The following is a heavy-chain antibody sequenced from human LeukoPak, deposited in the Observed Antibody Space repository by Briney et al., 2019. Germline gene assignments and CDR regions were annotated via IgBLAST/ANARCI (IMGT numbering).Heavy chain of an antibody. CDR1: GFTVSSNY. CDR3: AREEFVIGGSCYFDY. J-gene: IGHJ4*02. CDR2: IYSGGST. D-gene: IGHD3-16*02. Sequence: PGGSLRLSCAASGFTVSSNYMSWVRQAPGKGLEWVSVIYSGGSTYYADSVTGRFTISRDNSKNTLYLQMNTLRAEDTAVYYCAREEFVIGGSCYFDYWGQGTLVTVSS. V-gene: IGHV3-53*01.